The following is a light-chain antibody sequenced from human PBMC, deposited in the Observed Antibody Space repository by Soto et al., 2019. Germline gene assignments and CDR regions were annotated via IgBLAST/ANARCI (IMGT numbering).Light chain of an antibody. J-gene: IGLJ1*01. CDR1: SSDVGGYNY. Sequence: QSALTQPAPVSGSPGQSITISCTGTSSDVGGYNYVSWYQRHPGKAPKLMIHEVSNRPSGVSNRCSGSKSGNTASLTISGLQAEDEADYYCSSYTSSSIDDVFGTGTKLTVL. CDR2: EVS. V-gene: IGLV2-14*01. CDR3: SSYTSSSIDDV.